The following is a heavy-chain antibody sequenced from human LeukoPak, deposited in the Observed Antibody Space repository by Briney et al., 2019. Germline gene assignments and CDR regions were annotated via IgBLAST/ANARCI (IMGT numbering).Heavy chain of an antibody. D-gene: IGHD3-10*01. V-gene: IGHV4-59*12. Sequence: SETLSLTCTVSGGSINTYFWSWIRQPPGKGLEWIGYIYYSGSTNYNPSLKSRVTMSVDTSKNQFSLKLISVTAADTAMYYCARVDGSWAFDIWGQGTLVTFSS. CDR3: ARVDGSWAFDI. CDR1: GGSINTYF. CDR2: IYYSGST. J-gene: IGHJ3*02.